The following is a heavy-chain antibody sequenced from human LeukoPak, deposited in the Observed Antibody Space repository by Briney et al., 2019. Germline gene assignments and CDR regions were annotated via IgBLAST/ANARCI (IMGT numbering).Heavy chain of an antibody. CDR1: GFTFSSYA. J-gene: IGHJ5*02. CDR3: AKARWGIAAAPSDP. Sequence: GGSLRLSCAASGFTFSSYALSWVRQAPGKGLEWVSAISGSGGSTFYADSVKGRFTISRDNSKNTLYLQMNSLRAEDTAVYYCAKARWGIAAAPSDPWGQGTLVIVSS. CDR2: ISGSGGST. V-gene: IGHV3-23*01. D-gene: IGHD6-13*01.